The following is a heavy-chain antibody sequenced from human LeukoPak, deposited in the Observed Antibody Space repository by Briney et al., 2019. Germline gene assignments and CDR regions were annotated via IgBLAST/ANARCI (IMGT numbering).Heavy chain of an antibody. CDR2: ISSSGSTI. CDR1: GFTFSDYY. Sequence: PGGSLRLSCAASGFTFSDYYMSWIRQAPGKGLEWVSYISSSGSTIYYADSVKGRFTISRDNAKNSLYLQMNSLRAEDTAVYYCARDAPQYYYYYMDVWGKGTTVTVSS. V-gene: IGHV3-11*04. J-gene: IGHJ6*03. CDR3: ARDAPQYYYYYMDV.